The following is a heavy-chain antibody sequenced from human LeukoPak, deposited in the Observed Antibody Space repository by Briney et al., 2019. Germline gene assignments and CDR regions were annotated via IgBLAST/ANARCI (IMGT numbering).Heavy chain of an antibody. V-gene: IGHV3-21*01. Sequence: PGGSLRLSCAASGFTFSSYSMNWVRQAPGKGLEWVSSISGPSDYTYYTDAVKGRFTISRDNARNSLSLQMNSLRADDTAIYYCARDSGGDDYFDFWGQGTLVTVSS. CDR3: ARDSGGDDYFDF. CDR2: ISGPSDYT. J-gene: IGHJ4*02. CDR1: GFTFSSYS. D-gene: IGHD2-21*01.